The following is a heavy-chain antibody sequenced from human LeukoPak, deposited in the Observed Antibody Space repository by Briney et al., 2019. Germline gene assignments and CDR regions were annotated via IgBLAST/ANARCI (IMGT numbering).Heavy chain of an antibody. V-gene: IGHV4-39*01. CDR1: GGSINSSSHY. CDR3: ARHRELLPSPLDY. CDR2: ISYGGHA. D-gene: IGHD2-15*01. J-gene: IGHJ4*02. Sequence: SETLTLTCTVSGGSINSSSHYWVRIRQPPGKGLEWIGTISYGGHAYYNPSLKSRVTISVDTSKNQFSLKLSSVTAADTAVYYCARHRELLPSPLDYWGQGTLVTVSS.